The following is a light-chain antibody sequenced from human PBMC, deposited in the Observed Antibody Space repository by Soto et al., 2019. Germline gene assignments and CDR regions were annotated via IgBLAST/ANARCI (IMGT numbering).Light chain of an antibody. CDR2: AAS. J-gene: IGKJ1*01. CDR1: QGISNY. V-gene: IGKV1-27*01. CDR3: QKYNSAPWT. Sequence: DLQMTQSPSSLSASVGDRVTITCRASQGISNYLAWYQQKPWKVPKLLIYAASTLQSGVPSRFSGSGSGTDFTITISSLQPEDVATYYCQKYNSAPWTFGQGTKVEIK.